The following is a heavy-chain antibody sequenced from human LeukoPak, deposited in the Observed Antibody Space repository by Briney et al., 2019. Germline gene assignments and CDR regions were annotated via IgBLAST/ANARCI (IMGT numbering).Heavy chain of an antibody. V-gene: IGHV4-59*01. Sequence: SETLSLTCTVSGGSISSYYWSWIRQPPGKGLEWIGYIYYSGSTNYNPSLKSRVTISVDTSKNQFSLKLSSVTAADTAVYHCARDDKLGDFFDYWGQGTLVTVSS. D-gene: IGHD3-16*01. CDR3: ARDDKLGDFFDY. CDR2: IYYSGST. CDR1: GGSISSYY. J-gene: IGHJ4*02.